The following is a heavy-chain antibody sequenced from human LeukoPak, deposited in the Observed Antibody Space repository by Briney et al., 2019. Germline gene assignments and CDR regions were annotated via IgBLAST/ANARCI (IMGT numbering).Heavy chain of an antibody. CDR1: GGSISSSSYY. Sequence: SETLSLTCTVSGGSISSSSYYWGWIRQPPGKGLEWIGSIYYSGSTYYNPSLKSRVTISVDTSKNQFSLKLSSVTAADTAVYYCARSYDSSGYYSGWGQGTLVTVSS. CDR3: ARSYDSSGYYSG. CDR2: IYYSGST. V-gene: IGHV4-39*01. J-gene: IGHJ4*02. D-gene: IGHD3-22*01.